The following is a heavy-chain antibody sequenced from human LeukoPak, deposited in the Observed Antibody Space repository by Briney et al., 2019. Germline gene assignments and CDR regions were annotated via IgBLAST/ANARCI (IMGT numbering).Heavy chain of an antibody. J-gene: IGHJ6*02. D-gene: IGHD1-26*01. Sequence: GGSLRLSCAASGFTVSSNYMSWVRQALGKGLEWVSIIYISGNTDYADSVKGRFTISRDNSKNTLYLQMNSLRAEDTAVYFCARYNGNYYYGMDVWGQGTTVTVSS. CDR3: ARYNGNYYYGMDV. V-gene: IGHV3-53*01. CDR1: GFTVSSNY. CDR2: IYISGNT.